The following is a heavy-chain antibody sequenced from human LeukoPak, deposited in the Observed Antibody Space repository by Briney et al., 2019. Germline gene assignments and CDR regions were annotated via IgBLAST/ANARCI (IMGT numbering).Heavy chain of an antibody. CDR1: GGSISSYH. CDR2: IYTSGST. D-gene: IGHD3-10*01. Sequence: SETLSLTCTVSGGSISSYHWSWIRRPAGKGLEWIGRIYTSGSTNYNPSLKSRVTMSVDTSKNQFSLKLSSVTAADTAVYYCARAMDYYYGSGSYYDPLAFDIWGQGTMVTVSS. CDR3: ARAMDYYYGSGSYYDPLAFDI. V-gene: IGHV4-4*07. J-gene: IGHJ3*02.